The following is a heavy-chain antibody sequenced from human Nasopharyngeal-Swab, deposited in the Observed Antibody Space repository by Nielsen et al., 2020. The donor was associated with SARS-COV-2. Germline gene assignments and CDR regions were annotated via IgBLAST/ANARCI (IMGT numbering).Heavy chain of an antibody. D-gene: IGHD6-13*01. CDR3: AKDLRYSSSETGYFDY. V-gene: IGHV3-9*01. J-gene: IGHJ4*02. CDR2: ISWNSGSI. Sequence: GGSLRLSCAASGFTFDDYAMHWVRQAPGKGLEWVSGISWNSGSIGYADSVKGRFTISRDNAKNSLYLQMNSLRAEDTALYYCAKDLRYSSSETGYFDYWGQGTLVTVSS. CDR1: GFTFDDYA.